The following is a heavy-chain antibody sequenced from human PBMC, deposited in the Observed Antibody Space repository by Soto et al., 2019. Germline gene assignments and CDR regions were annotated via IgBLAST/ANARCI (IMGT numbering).Heavy chain of an antibody. V-gene: IGHV3-33*01. CDR2: IWFDGSKQ. D-gene: IGHD5-12*01. CDR1: GFTFSASG. Sequence: QVQLVESGGGVVQPGTSLRLSCVASGFTFSASGMHWVRQTPGKGLEWVAIIWFDGSKQYYADSVKGRFTVARDNPGSTLFLQMNDLRTEDTSMYDCARDLNPGYVGDYWGQGALVVVSS. CDR3: ARDLNPGYVGDY. J-gene: IGHJ4*02.